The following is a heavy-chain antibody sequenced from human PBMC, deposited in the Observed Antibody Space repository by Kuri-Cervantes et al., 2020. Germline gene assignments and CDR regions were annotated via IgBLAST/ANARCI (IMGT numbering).Heavy chain of an antibody. D-gene: IGHD1-7*01. CDR2: IKQDGSEK. Sequence: GGSLRLSCAASGFTFSSYWMSWVRQAPGKGLEWVANIKQDGSEKYYVDSVKGRFTISRDNAKNSLYLQMNSLRAEDTAVYYCARAPNNWNYYLYYFDYWGQGTLVTVSS. CDR1: GFTFSSYW. V-gene: IGHV3-7*01. J-gene: IGHJ4*02. CDR3: ARAPNNWNYYLYYFDY.